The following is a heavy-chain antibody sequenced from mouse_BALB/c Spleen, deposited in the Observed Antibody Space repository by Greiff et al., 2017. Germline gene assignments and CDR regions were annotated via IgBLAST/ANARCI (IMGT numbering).Heavy chain of an antibody. V-gene: IGHV3-2*02. D-gene: IGHD1-1*01. J-gene: IGHJ4*01. CDR3: ARRGLLRAMDY. CDR2: ISYSGST. Sequence: EVQLQESGPGLVKPSQSLSLTCTVTGYSITSDYAWNWIRQFPGNKLEWMGYISYSGSTSYNPSLKSRISITRDTSKNQFFLQLNSVTTEDTATYYCARRGLLRAMDYWGQGTSVTVSS. CDR1: GYSITSDYA.